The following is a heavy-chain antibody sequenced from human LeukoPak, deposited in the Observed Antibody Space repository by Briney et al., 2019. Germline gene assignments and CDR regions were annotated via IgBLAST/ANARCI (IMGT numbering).Heavy chain of an antibody. Sequence: GGSLRLSCAASGFTVRSNYMSWVRQAPGKGLVWLSVIYSGGSTYHADPVKGRFTISRDNSKNTLYLQMNSLRAEDTAVYYCARPGTYYDFWSGYYDYWGQGTLVTVSS. J-gene: IGHJ4*02. CDR2: IYSGGST. CDR3: ARPGTYYDFWSGYYDY. V-gene: IGHV3-53*01. D-gene: IGHD3-3*01. CDR1: GFTVRSNY.